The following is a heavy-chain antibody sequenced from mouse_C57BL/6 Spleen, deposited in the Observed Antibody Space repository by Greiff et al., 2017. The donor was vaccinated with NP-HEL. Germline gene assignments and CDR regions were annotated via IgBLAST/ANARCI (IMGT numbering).Heavy chain of an antibody. CDR2: ISYDGSN. J-gene: IGHJ4*01. CDR1: GYSITSGYY. Sequence: EVQLQQSGPGLVKPSQSLSLTCSVTGYSITSGYYWNWIRQFPGNKLEWMGYISYDGSNNYNPSLKNRNSITRDTSKNQFFLKLNSVTTEDTATYYCARVTTVEAGYAMGYWGQGTSVTVSS. CDR3: ARVTTVEAGYAMGY. D-gene: IGHD1-1*01. V-gene: IGHV3-6*01.